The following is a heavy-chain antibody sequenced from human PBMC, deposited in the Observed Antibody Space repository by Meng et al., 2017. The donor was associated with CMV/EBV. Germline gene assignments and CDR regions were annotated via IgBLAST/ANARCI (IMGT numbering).Heavy chain of an antibody. CDR2: IYYSGST. Sequence: SETLSLTCTVSGGSISSYYWSWIRQPPGKGLEWIGYIYYSGSTNYNPSLKSRVTISVDTSKNQFSLKLSSVTAADTAVYYCARVRYCDSSASYQWYDFWGQGTLVTVSS. CDR1: GGSISSYY. CDR3: ARVRYCDSSASYQWYDF. D-gene: IGHD2/OR15-2a*01. V-gene: IGHV4-59*01. J-gene: IGHJ4*02.